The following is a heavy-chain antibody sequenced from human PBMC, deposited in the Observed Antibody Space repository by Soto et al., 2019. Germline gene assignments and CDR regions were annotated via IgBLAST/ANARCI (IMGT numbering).Heavy chain of an antibody. V-gene: IGHV3-9*01. Sequence: GGSLRLSCAASGFTFDDYAMHWVRQAPGKGLEWVSGISWNSGSIGYADSVKGRFTISRDNSKNSLYLQMNSLRAEDTAVYYCAKGGLRFVEGLLLDDPWGQGTLVTVSS. D-gene: IGHD3-3*01. CDR1: GFTFDDYA. J-gene: IGHJ5*02. CDR3: AKGGLRFVEGLLLDDP. CDR2: ISWNSGSI.